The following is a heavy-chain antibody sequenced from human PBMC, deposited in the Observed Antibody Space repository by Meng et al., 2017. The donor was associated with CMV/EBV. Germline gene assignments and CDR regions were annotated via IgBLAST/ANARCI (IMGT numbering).Heavy chain of an antibody. V-gene: IGHV1-2*02. CDR3: ARDLVYYYGSGSSWREYYYYYGMDV. CDR1: GYTFTGYY. J-gene: IGHJ6*02. CDR2: INPNSGGT. Sequence: ASVKVSCKASGYTFTGYYMHWVRQAPGQGLEWMGWINPNSGGTNYAQKFQGRVTMTRDTSISTAYMELSRLRSDDTAVYYCARDLVYYYGSGSSWREYYYYYGMDVWGQGTTVTVSS. D-gene: IGHD3-10*01.